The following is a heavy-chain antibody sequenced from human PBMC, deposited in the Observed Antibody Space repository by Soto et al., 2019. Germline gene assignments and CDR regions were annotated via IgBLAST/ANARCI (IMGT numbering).Heavy chain of an antibody. V-gene: IGHV1-18*01. CDR3: TRDRGADGMDV. J-gene: IGHJ6*02. CDR1: GYTFTSYG. Sequence: QVQLVQSGAEVKKPGASVKVSCKASGYTFTSYGISWVRQAPGQGLESMGWISAYNGNTNYAQKLRCRVTMTTDTSTSITYMERRSMRSDDKAVYYFTRDRGADGMDVWGQGTTVTVSS. CDR2: ISAYNGNT.